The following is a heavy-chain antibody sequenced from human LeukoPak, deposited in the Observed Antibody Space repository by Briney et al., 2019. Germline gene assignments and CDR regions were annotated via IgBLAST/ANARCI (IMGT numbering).Heavy chain of an antibody. V-gene: IGHV3-7*03. J-gene: IGHJ4*02. CDR1: GFSFNTFW. D-gene: IGHD4-23*01. CDR2: IKADGSET. CDR3: RRGHYDGYA. Sequence: PGGSLRLSCVGSGFSFNTFWMNWVRQAPGKGLEWVANIKADGSETYYVDSVKGRFTISRDNARNSLFLQVNNLRAEDTANYFCRRGHYDGYARDQGTLVTVSS.